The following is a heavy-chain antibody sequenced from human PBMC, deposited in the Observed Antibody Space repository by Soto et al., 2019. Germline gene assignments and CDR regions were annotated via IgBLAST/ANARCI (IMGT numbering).Heavy chain of an antibody. D-gene: IGHD2-2*01. CDR1: GFTFSSYG. V-gene: IGHV3-48*01. CDR3: ARGHCSSTSCYLIWDYYYYMDV. J-gene: IGHJ6*03. CDR2: ISSSSSTI. Sequence: GGSLRLSCAASGFTFSSYGMHWVRQAPGKGLEWVSYISSSSSTIYYADSVKGRFTISRDNAKNSLYLQMNSLRAEDTAVYYCARGHCSSTSCYLIWDYYYYMDVWGKGTTVTVSS.